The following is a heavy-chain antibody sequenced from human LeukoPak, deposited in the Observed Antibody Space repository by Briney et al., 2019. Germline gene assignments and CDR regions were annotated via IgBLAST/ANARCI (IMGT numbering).Heavy chain of an antibody. D-gene: IGHD2-2*01. V-gene: IGHV3-7*01. CDR1: GFTFSSYW. CDR2: IKQDGSEK. CDR3: ARDRHAHNYYYYMDV. Sequence: PGGSLRLSCAASGFTFSSYWMSWVRQAPGKGLEWVANIKQDGSEKYYVDSVKGRFTISRDNAKNSLYLQMNSLRAEDTAVYYCARDRHAHNYYYYMDVWGKGTTVTVSS. J-gene: IGHJ6*03.